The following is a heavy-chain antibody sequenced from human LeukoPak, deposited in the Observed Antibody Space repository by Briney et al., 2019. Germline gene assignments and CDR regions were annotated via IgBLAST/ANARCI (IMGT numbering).Heavy chain of an antibody. V-gene: IGHV4-59*01. CDR1: GGSISSYY. J-gene: IGHJ5*02. Sequence: SETLSLTCTVSGGSISSYYWSWIRQPPGKGLEWIGYIYYSGSTNYNPSLKSRVTISVDTSKNQFSLKLSSVTAADTAVYYCARCYYDSSGPPSWDWFDPWGQGTLVTVSS. CDR2: IYYSGST. CDR3: ARCYYDSSGPPSWDWFDP. D-gene: IGHD3-22*01.